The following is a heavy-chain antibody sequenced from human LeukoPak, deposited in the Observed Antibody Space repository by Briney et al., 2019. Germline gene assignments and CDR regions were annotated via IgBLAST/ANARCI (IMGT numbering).Heavy chain of an antibody. Sequence: PGGSLRLSCAASEFTFSNYVMSWVRQTPGKGLEWVSTISASAYTTHYADSVKGRFTISRDNSKDTLYLQMNSLRAEDTAVYYCARDLSGSSSWYAWGQGTLVTVSS. V-gene: IGHV3-23*01. D-gene: IGHD6-13*01. J-gene: IGHJ5*02. CDR1: EFTFSNYV. CDR2: ISASAYTT. CDR3: ARDLSGSSSWYA.